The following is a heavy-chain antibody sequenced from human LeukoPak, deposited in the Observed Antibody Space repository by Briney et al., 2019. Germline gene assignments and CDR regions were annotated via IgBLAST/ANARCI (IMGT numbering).Heavy chain of an antibody. CDR1: GYTFTSYY. D-gene: IGHD6-13*01. J-gene: IGHJ6*02. V-gene: IGHV1-46*01. CDR3: ARTGYSSSWYGYYYYGMDV. CDR2: INPSGGST. Sequence: ASVKVSCKASGYTFTSYYMHWVRQAPGQGLEWMGIINPSGGSTSYAQKFQGRVTMTRDTSTSTVYMGLSSLRSEDTAVYYCARTGYSSSWYGYYYYGMDVWGQGTTVTVSS.